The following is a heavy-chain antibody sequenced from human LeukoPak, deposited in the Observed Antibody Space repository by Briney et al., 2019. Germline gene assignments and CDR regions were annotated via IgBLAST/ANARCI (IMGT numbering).Heavy chain of an antibody. J-gene: IGHJ4*02. CDR1: GGSFSGYY. D-gene: IGHD3-22*01. CDR3: ARGRYYYDSSGYYYRYFIPFDY. V-gene: IGHV4-34*01. CDR2: INHSGST. Sequence: SETLSLTCAVYGGSFSGYYWSWIRQPPGKGLEWIGEINHSGSTNYNPSLKSRVTISVDTSKNQISLKLSSVTAADTAVYYCARGRYYYDSSGYYYRYFIPFDYWGQGTLVTVSS.